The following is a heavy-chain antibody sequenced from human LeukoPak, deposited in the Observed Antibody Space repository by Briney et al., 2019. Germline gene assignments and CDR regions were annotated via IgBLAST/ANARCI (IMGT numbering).Heavy chain of an antibody. V-gene: IGHV1-18*01. CDR3: ARDWLEQRGDDVFDV. CDR2: ISPYRGNM. J-gene: IGHJ3*01. CDR1: GDTFTTDG. Sequence: ASVKVSCKASGDTFTTDGISWVRQAPGQGPEWMGWISPYRGNMFYAQKFQGRVTMTTDTSTSTAYMEVRNLRSDDTAAYYCARDWLEQRGDDVFDVWGQGTMVTVSS. D-gene: IGHD6-25*01.